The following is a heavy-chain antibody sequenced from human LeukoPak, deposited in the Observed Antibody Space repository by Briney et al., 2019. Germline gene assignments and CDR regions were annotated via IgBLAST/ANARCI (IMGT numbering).Heavy chain of an antibody. CDR2: MNPANGNT. CDR3: ARVGCSPISCHTWFDP. J-gene: IGHJ5*02. V-gene: IGHV1-8*03. CDR1: GYTFTSCD. Sequence: ASVKGSCKASGYTFTSCDMHWVRQATGQGLEWMGWMNPANGNTVYARKFQGRVTITRDISISTAYMELSSLRSEDTAVYYCARVGCSPISCHTWFDPWGQGTLVTVSS. D-gene: IGHD2-2*01.